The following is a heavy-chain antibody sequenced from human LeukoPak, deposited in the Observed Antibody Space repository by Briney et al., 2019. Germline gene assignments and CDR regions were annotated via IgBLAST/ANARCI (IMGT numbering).Heavy chain of an antibody. CDR3: ARRGRYCSGGSCCFDY. CDR2: INHSGST. CDR1: GGSFSGYY. D-gene: IGHD2-15*01. V-gene: IGHV4-34*01. J-gene: IGHJ4*02. Sequence: SETLSLTCAVYGGSFSGYYWSWIRQPPGKGLEWIGEINHSGSTNYNPSLKSRVTISVDTSKNQFSLKLSSVTAADTAVYYCARRGRYCSGGSCCFDYWGQGTLVTVSS.